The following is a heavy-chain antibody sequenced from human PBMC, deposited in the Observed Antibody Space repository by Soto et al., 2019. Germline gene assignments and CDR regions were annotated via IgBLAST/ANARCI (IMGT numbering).Heavy chain of an antibody. CDR2: ISYDGSNK. CDR3: ARDKGGMVRGATFDY. D-gene: IGHD3-10*01. Sequence: GGSLRLSCAASGFTFSSYAMHWVRQAPGKGLEWVAVISYDGSNKYYADSVKGRFTISRDNSKNTLYLQMNSLRAEDTAVYYSARDKGGMVRGATFDYWGQGTLVTVSS. J-gene: IGHJ4*02. V-gene: IGHV3-30-3*01. CDR1: GFTFSSYA.